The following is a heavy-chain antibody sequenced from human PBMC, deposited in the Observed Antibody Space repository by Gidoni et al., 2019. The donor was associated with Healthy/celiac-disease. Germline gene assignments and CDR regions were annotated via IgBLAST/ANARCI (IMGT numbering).Heavy chain of an antibody. D-gene: IGHD2-15*01. V-gene: IGHV1-69*01. CDR2: IIPNFGTA. CDR1: GGPFSSYA. CDR3: ARDPGYGGNGGAFDY. J-gene: IGHJ4*02. Sequence: QVQLVQSGAEVKKPGPSVKVSCKASGGPFSSYAISWGRQAPGQGLEWMGGIIPNFGTANYAQKFQGRVTITADESTSTAYMELSSLRSEDTAVYYCARDPGYGGNGGAFDYWGQGTLVTVSS.